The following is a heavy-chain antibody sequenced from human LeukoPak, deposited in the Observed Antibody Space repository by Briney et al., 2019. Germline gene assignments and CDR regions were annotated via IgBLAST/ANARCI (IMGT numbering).Heavy chain of an antibody. CDR3: ARGPPNWGMVGY. CDR2: MKSNNGHT. J-gene: IGHJ4*02. D-gene: IGHD7-27*01. Sequence: ASVKVSCKASGYTFTSFDFNWVRQATGQGLEWMGWMKSNNGHTGYAQKFQGRVTMTRDTSISTAYMELSSLTFEDTAVYYCARGPPNWGMVGYWGQGILVTVSS. V-gene: IGHV1-8*01. CDR1: GYTFTSFD.